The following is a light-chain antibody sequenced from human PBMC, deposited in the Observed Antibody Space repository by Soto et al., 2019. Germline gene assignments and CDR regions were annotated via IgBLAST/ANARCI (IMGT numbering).Light chain of an antibody. CDR3: QSYDSSLSGSYV. V-gene: IGLV1-40*01. J-gene: IGLJ1*01. Sequence: QSVLTQPPSVSGGPGQRVTISCTGSSANIGAGYDVHWYQQLPGTAPKLLIYGNSNRPSGVPDRFSGSKSGTSASLAITGLQAEDEADYYCQSYDSSLSGSYVFXTETKLTV. CDR1: SANIGAGYD. CDR2: GNS.